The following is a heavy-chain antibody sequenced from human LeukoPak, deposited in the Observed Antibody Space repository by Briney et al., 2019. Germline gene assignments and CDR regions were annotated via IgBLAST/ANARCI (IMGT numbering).Heavy chain of an antibody. CDR1: GFTFDDYG. J-gene: IGHJ2*01. CDR2: INWNGGST. D-gene: IGHD2-2*01. Sequence: GGSLRLSCVASGFTFDDYGMSWVRRAPGKGLEWVSGINWNGGSTGYADSVKGRFTISRDNAKNSLYLQMNSLRAEDTALYHCARVQDIVVVPAARRYFDLWGRGTLVTVSS. CDR3: ARVQDIVVVPAARRYFDL. V-gene: IGHV3-20*01.